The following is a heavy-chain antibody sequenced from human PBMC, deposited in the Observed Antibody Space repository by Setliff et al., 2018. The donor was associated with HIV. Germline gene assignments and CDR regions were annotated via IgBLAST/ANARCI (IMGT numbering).Heavy chain of an antibody. D-gene: IGHD6-13*01. CDR3: ARHTNAVAGSLDWFDP. CDR2: ISYSGST. V-gene: IGHV4-39*01. CDR1: GGSFSNSYYF. Sequence: KPSETLSLTCNVSGGSFSNSYYFWGWIRQPPGKGLEWIGSISYSGSTYYNPSLKSRVTISVDTSKNQFSLKLSSVTAADTAVYYCARHTNAVAGSLDWFDPWGQGTLVTVSS. J-gene: IGHJ5*02.